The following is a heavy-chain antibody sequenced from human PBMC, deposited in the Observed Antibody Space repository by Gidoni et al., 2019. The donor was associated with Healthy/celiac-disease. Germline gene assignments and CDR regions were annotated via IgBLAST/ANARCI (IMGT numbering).Heavy chain of an antibody. J-gene: IGHJ4*02. Sequence: EVQSVESGGCVVLPGGSLSLACAASGFSFSSYAMGWVRQAPGKGLEWFSAIRGSGGSTYYADSVKGRFTISRDNSKNTLYLQMNSLRAEDTAVYYCAKDLGGYYDSSDWGQGTLVTVSS. CDR2: IRGSGGST. D-gene: IGHD3-22*01. CDR1: GFSFSSYA. V-gene: IGHV3-23*04. CDR3: AKDLGGYYDSSD.